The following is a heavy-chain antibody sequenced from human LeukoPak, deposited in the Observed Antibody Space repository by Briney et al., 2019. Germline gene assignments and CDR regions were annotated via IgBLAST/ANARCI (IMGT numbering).Heavy chain of an antibody. J-gene: IGHJ4*02. CDR2: INHSGST. CDR3: ARARYYYDSSGYYYRIKGPSLRVDY. V-gene: IGHV4-39*07. D-gene: IGHD3-22*01. CDR1: GGSISSSSYY. Sequence: SETLSLTCTVSGGSISSSSYYWSWIRQPPGKGLEWIGEINHSGSTNYNPSLKSRVTISVDTSKNQFSLKLSSVTAADTAVYYCARARYYYDSSGYYYRIKGPSLRVDYWGQGTLVTVSS.